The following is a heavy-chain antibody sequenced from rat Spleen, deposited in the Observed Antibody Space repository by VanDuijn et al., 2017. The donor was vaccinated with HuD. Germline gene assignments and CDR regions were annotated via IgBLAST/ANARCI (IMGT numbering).Heavy chain of an antibody. Sequence: EVQLVESGGGLVQPGRSLKLSCAASGFTFSNYGMALVRQPPTKGLEWVATISYDGSSTYYRDSVKGRFTISRDNAKSTLYLQMDSLRSEDTATYYCARGAYYGYTYWYFDFWGPGTMVTVSS. CDR2: ISYDGSST. CDR1: GFTFSNYG. D-gene: IGHD1-9*01. J-gene: IGHJ1*01. V-gene: IGHV5-29*01. CDR3: ARGAYYGYTYWYFDF.